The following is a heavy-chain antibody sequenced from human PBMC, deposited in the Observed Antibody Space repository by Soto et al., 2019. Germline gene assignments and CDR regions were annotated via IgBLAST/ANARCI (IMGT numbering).Heavy chain of an antibody. CDR3: ARSSTVSVRWFTYYCDY. CDR1: GGTFSSSA. V-gene: IGHV1-69*01. CDR2: FIPIFGTS. Sequence: QVQLVQSGAEVKKPGSSVKVSCKYSGGTFSSSAISWVRQAPGHGLEWMGGFIPIFGTSNYAQKFQGRVTITADESTSPAYIELSSLRSEDTAVYYCARSSTVSVRWFTYYCDYWGQGTLVTVCS. D-gene: IGHD2-15*01. J-gene: IGHJ4*02.